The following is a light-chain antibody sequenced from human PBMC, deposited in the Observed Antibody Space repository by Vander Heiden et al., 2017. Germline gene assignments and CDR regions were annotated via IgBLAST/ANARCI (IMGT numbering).Light chain of an antibody. J-gene: IGKJ4*01. CDR3: QQYSQCPLT. CDR1: QSLRTN. V-gene: IGKV3-15*01. CDR2: EAS. Sequence: IVMTQSPATLSVSPGETITLSCRARQSLRTNLAWYQQKPGQAPGLLIYEASTRATGIPARFSGSGSGTEFTLTISSVQSEDVGVYYCQQYSQCPLTFGGGTKVDIK.